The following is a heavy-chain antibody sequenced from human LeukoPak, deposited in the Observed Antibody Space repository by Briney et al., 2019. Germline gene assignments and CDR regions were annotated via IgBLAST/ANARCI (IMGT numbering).Heavy chain of an antibody. CDR3: AREGSITMVRGVIIPFDY. D-gene: IGHD3-10*01. CDR2: ISAYNGNT. V-gene: IGHV1-18*01. J-gene: IGHJ4*02. CDR1: GYTFTSYG. Sequence: EASVKVSCKASGYTFTSYGISWVRQAPGQGLEWMGWISAYNGNTNYAQKLQGRVTMTTDTSTSTAYMELRSLRSDDTAVYYCAREGSITMVRGVIIPFDYWGQGTLVTVSS.